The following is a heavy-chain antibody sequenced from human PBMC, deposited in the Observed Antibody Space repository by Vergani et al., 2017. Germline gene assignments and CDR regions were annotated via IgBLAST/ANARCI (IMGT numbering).Heavy chain of an antibody. CDR2: ISYDGSNK. J-gene: IGHJ6*04. CDR1: GFTFSSYG. CDR3: ARDLQGLNYDSDV. Sequence: VQLVESGGGLVQPGRSLRLSCAASGFTFSSYGMHWVRQAPGKGLEWVAVISYDGSNKYYADSVKGRFTISRDNSKNTLYLQMNSLRAEDTAVYYCARDLQGLNYDSDVWGKGTTVTVSS. D-gene: IGHD3-3*01. V-gene: IGHV3-30*03.